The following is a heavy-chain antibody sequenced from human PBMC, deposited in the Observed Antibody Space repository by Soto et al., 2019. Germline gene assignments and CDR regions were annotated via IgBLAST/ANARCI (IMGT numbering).Heavy chain of an antibody. D-gene: IGHD2-15*01. CDR3: ARDTPKATYCSGGSCNSFDY. Sequence: QVQLVQSGAEVKKPGSSVKVSCKASGGTFSSYTISWVRQAPGQGLEWMGRIIPILGIANYAQKFQGRVTITADKSTSTAYMELNSLRSEDTAVYYCARDTPKATYCSGGSCNSFDYWGQGTLVTVSS. V-gene: IGHV1-69*08. J-gene: IGHJ4*02. CDR1: GGTFSSYT. CDR2: IIPILGIA.